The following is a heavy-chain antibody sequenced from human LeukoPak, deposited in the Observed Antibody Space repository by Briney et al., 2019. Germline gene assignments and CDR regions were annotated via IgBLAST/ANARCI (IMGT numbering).Heavy chain of an antibody. CDR1: GGSISSSSYY. CDR2: IYYSGST. D-gene: IGHD2-2*02. J-gene: IGHJ4*02. Sequence: SETLSLTCTVSGGSISSSSYYWGWIRQPPGKGLEWIGSIYYSGSTYYNPSLKSRVTISVDTSKNQFSLKLSSVTAADTAVYYCARLSYCSSTSCCTRAWGFDYWGQGTLVTVSS. CDR3: ARLSYCSSTSCCTRAWGFDY. V-gene: IGHV4-39*01.